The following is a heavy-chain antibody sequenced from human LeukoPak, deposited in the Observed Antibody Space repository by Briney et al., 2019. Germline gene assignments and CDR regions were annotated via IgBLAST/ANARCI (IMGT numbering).Heavy chain of an antibody. CDR2: MNPNRGNA. V-gene: IGHV1-8*01. CDR1: GYTFTSYD. CDR3: ARARMVRGGCWFDP. J-gene: IGHJ5*02. Sequence: GASVKVSCKASGYTFTSYDIHWVRQATGQGLEWMGWMNPNRGNAGYAQRVQGRVTMTRNTSISTAYMELSSLRSEDTAVYYCARARMVRGGCWFDPWGQGTLVTVSS. D-gene: IGHD3-10*01.